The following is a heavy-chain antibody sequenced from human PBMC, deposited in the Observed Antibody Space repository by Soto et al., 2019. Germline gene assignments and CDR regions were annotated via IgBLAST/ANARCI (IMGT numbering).Heavy chain of an antibody. CDR1: GYTFTSYA. V-gene: IGHV1-3*01. D-gene: IGHD5-12*01. J-gene: IGHJ3*02. CDR2: INAGNGNT. CDR3: ARDDGYNTKLPAAFDI. Sequence: AASVKVSCKASGYTFTSYAMHWVRQAPGQRLEWMGWINAGNGNTKYSQKFQGRVTITRDTSASTAYMELSSLRSEDTAVYYCARDDGYNTKLPAAFDIWGQGTMVTVSS.